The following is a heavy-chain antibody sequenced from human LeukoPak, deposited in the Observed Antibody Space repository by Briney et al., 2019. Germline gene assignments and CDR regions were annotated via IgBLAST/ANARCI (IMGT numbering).Heavy chain of an antibody. J-gene: IGHJ4*02. D-gene: IGHD3-22*01. Sequence: GGSLRLSCVVSGFTFSSYWMSWDRQAPGQGLEWVANMKQDGSEKYYVDSVKGRFTISRDNAKNSLYLQMNSLRAEDTAVYYCARAPYYSHVEFYFDYWGQGTLVTVSS. CDR2: MKQDGSEK. CDR1: GFTFSSYW. V-gene: IGHV3-7*03. CDR3: ARAPYYSHVEFYFDY.